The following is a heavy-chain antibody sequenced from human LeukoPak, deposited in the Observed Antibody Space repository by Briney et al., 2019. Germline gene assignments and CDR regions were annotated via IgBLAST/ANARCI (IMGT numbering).Heavy chain of an antibody. CDR2: INPNSGST. CDR3: AATVTTSYFDY. CDR1: GYTFTGYY. J-gene: IGHJ4*02. V-gene: IGHV1-2*06. D-gene: IGHD4-17*01. Sequence: ASVKVSCKASGYTFTGYYMHWVRQAPGQGLEWMGRINPNSGSTNYAQKFQGRVTMTRDTSISTAYMELSRLRSDDTAVYYCAATVTTSYFDYWGQGTLVTVSS.